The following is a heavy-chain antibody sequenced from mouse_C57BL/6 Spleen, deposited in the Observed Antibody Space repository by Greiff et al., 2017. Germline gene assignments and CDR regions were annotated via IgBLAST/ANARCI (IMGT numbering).Heavy chain of an antibody. J-gene: IGHJ3*01. CDR1: GYTFTSYW. V-gene: IGHV1-50*01. Sequence: QVQLQQPGAELVKPGASVKLSCKASGYTFTSYWMQWVKQRPGQGLEWIGEIDPSDSYTNYNQKFKGKATLTVDTSSSTAYMQLSSLTSEDSAVYYCAPYDLFAYWGQGTLVTVSA. CDR2: IDPSDSYT. CDR3: APYDLFAY. D-gene: IGHD2-3*01.